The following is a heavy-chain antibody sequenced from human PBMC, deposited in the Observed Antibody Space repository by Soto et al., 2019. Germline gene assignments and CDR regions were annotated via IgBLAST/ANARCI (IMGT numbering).Heavy chain of an antibody. Sequence: GASVKVSCKASGYSFTDYHIHWVRQAPGQGLEWLGRINPKSGGTSTAQKFQGWVTMTTDTSISTASMELTRLTSDDTAIYYCARGDSTDCSNGVCSFFYNHDMHVWGQGTTVTV. J-gene: IGHJ6*02. V-gene: IGHV1-2*04. CDR1: GYSFTDYH. CDR3: ARGDSTDCSNGVCSFFYNHDMHV. CDR2: INPKSGGT. D-gene: IGHD2-8*01.